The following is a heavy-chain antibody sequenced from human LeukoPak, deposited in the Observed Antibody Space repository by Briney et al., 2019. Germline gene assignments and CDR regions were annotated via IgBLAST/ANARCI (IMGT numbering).Heavy chain of an antibody. CDR3: ATVADDYVDRVAFDI. CDR1: GYTLTELS. CDR2: FDPEDGET. V-gene: IGHV1-24*01. J-gene: IGHJ3*02. Sequence: ASVKVSCKVSGYTLTELSMHWVRQAPGKGLEWMGGFDPEDGETIYAQKFQGRVTMTEDTSTDTAYMELSSLRSEDTAVYYCATVADDYVDRVAFDIWGQGTMVTVSS. D-gene: IGHD4-17*01.